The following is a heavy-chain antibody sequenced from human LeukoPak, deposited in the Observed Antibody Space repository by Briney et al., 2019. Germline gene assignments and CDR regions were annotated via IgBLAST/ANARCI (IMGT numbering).Heavy chain of an antibody. D-gene: IGHD6-13*01. CDR2: IIPILGIA. J-gene: IGHJ4*02. Sequence: SVKVSCKASGGTFSSYAISWVRQAPGQGREWMGRIIPILGIANYAQKFQGRVTITADKSTSTAYMELSSLRSEDTAVYYCARSRRRQQPTTPFDYWGQGTLVTVSS. V-gene: IGHV1-69*04. CDR1: GGTFSSYA. CDR3: ARSRRRQQPTTPFDY.